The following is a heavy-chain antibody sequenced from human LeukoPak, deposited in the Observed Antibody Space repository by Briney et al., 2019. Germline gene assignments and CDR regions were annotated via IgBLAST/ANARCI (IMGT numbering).Heavy chain of an antibody. CDR2: ISYDGSSK. CDR3: AKSWIQLWLFDY. Sequence: GRSLRLSCAASGFTFSTYAMHWVRQAPGKGLEWVAVISYDGSSKYYADSVKGRFTISRDNSKNTLYLQMNSLRAEDTAVYYCAKSWIQLWLFDYWGQGTLVTVSS. D-gene: IGHD5-18*01. CDR1: GFTFSTYA. V-gene: IGHV3-30*04. J-gene: IGHJ4*02.